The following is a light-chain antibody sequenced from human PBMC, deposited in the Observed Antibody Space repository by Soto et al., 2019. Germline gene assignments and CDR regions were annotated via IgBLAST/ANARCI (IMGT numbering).Light chain of an antibody. CDR1: SSNIGAGFD. Sequence: QAVVTQPPSVSGAPGERVTISCTGSSSNIGAGFDVHWYQQLPGTAPKLLIYGNTNRPSGVPDRFSGSQSGTSASLAITGLQAEDEANYYCQSYDSSLYAEVFGGGTKLTVL. CDR3: QSYDSSLYAEV. CDR2: GNT. J-gene: IGLJ2*01. V-gene: IGLV1-40*01.